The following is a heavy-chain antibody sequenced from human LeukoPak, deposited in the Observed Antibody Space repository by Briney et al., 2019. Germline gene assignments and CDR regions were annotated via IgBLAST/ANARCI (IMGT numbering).Heavy chain of an antibody. D-gene: IGHD2-21*01. V-gene: IGHV3-23*01. CDR2: ISSSGAST. CDR3: AKLANAASDFDY. J-gene: IGHJ4*02. CDR1: GFTFSSYA. Sequence: GGCLRLSCAASGFTFSSYAMSWVRQAPGRGLEWVSTISSSGASTYYADSVKGRFTVSRDNSKNTLYLQMNSQRAEDTAVYYCAKLANAASDFDYWGQGTLVTVSS.